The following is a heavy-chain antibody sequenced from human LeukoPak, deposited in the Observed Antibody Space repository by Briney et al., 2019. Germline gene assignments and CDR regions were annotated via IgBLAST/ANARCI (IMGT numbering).Heavy chain of an antibody. J-gene: IGHJ6*03. CDR3: ARDRSDGNYSMVV. D-gene: IGHD5-24*01. CDR1: GFTVSRNY. Sequence: GGSLRLSCAASGFTVSRNYMSWVRQAPGKGLEGVSVIYGGGSTSYADSVKGRFIISRYNSKNTLYLQMNSLRADDTAVYYCARDRSDGNYSMVVWGKGTTVIVSS. V-gene: IGHV3-53*01. CDR2: IYGGGST.